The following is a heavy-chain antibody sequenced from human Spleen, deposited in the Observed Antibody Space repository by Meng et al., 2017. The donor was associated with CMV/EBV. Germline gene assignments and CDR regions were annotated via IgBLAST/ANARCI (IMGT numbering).Heavy chain of an antibody. D-gene: IGHD1-26*01. CDR1: GFTFSSYA. CDR3: AKEPSGEGWFDP. Sequence: GGSLRLSCAASGFTFSSYAMSWVRQAPGKGLEWVSAISGSGGSTYYTDSVRGRFTISRDNSKNTLYLQMNSLRAEDTAVYYCAKEPSGEGWFDPWGQGTLVTVSS. V-gene: IGHV3-23*01. CDR2: ISGSGGST. J-gene: IGHJ5*02.